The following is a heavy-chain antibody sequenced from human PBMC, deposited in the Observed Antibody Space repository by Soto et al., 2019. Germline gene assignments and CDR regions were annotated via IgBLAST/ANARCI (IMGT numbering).Heavy chain of an antibody. V-gene: IGHV5-10-1*01. CDR1: GYSFTIYC. D-gene: IGHD4-17*01. CDR2: IDPSDSYT. Sequence: GESVKISGKGSGYSFTIYCISWVRQMPWKGLEWMGRIDPSDSYTNYSPSFQGHVTISADKSISTAYLQWSSLKASDTAMYYCARLRTTVVTPLGYYFDYWGQGTLVTVSS. J-gene: IGHJ4*02. CDR3: ARLRTTVVTPLGYYFDY.